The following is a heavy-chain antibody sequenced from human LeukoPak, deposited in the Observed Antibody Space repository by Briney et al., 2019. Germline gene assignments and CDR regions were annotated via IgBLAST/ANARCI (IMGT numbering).Heavy chain of an antibody. V-gene: IGHV1-24*01. CDR2: FDPEDGET. D-gene: IGHD1-26*01. J-gene: IGHJ4*02. Sequence: GGSLRLPCAASGFTFGSYGMHWVRQAPGKGLEWMGGFDPEDGETIYAQKFQGRVTMTEDTSTDTAYMELSNLRSEDTAVYYCATSHGSGSPVDYWGQGTLVTVSS. CDR1: GFTFGSYG. CDR3: ATSHGSGSPVDY.